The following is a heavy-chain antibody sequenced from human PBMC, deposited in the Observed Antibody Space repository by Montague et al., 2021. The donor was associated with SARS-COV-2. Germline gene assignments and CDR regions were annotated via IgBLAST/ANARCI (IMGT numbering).Heavy chain of an antibody. V-gene: IGHV4-59*01. CDR2: SGRA. D-gene: IGHD1-26*01. J-gene: IGHJ4*02. CDR3: ARTPYSRPLPDY. Sequence: SGRANYSPSFKSRFTISVDTSKDQFSLRLSSVTAADTAVYYCARTPYSRPLPDYWGQGALVTVS.